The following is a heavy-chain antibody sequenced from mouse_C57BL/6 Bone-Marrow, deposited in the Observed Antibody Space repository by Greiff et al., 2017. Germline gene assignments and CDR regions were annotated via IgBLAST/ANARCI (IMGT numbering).Heavy chain of an antibody. CDR2: ISSGSSTI. D-gene: IGHD2-4*01. J-gene: IGHJ4*01. CDR1: GFTFSDYG. CDR3: ARGLRRYAMDY. V-gene: IGHV5-17*01. Sequence: EVMLVESGGGLVKPGGSLKLSCAASGFTFSDYGMHWVRQAPEKGLEWVAYISSGSSTISYADTVKGRFTISRDNAKNTLFLQMTSLRSEDTAMYYCARGLRRYAMDYWGQGTSVTVSS.